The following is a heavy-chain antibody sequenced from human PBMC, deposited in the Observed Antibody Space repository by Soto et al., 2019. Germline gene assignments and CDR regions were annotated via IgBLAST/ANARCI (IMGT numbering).Heavy chain of an antibody. V-gene: IGHV1-8*01. Sequence: ASVKVSCKASGYTFTSYDINWVRQATGQGLEWMGWMNPNSGNTGYAQKFQGRVTMTRNTSISTAYMELSSLRSEDTAVYYCARGIITMVRGVIITDNWFDPWGQGTLVTVSS. J-gene: IGHJ5*02. D-gene: IGHD3-10*01. CDR1: GYTFTSYD. CDR3: ARGIITMVRGVIITDNWFDP. CDR2: MNPNSGNT.